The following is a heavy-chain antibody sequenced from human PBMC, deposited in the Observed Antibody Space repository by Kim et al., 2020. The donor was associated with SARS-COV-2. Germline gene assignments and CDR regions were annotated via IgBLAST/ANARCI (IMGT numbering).Heavy chain of an antibody. V-gene: IGHV3-13*01. CDR2: FSTSGFT. CDR1: EFTFSDYD. D-gene: IGHD2-2*01. Sequence: GGSLRLSCAASEFTFSDYDMNWVRHATGRGEEWVSVFSTSGFTHSVASVKGRITIASKNTKNAIYLQMTSQTVGDTAVYYCASRRRGDSSYYSWGQGT. J-gene: IGHJ4*02. CDR3: ASRRRGDSSYYS.